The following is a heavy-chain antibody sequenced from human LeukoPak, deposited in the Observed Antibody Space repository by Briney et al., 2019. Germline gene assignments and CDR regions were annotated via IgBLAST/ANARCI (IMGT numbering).Heavy chain of an antibody. J-gene: IGHJ4*02. CDR2: IYTSGST. CDR3: ARGDFDPIYPYFDY. D-gene: IGHD3-9*01. Sequence: SETLSLTCTVSGGSISSGSYYWSWIRQPAGKGLEWIGRIYTSGSTNYNPSLKSRVTISVDTSKNQFPLKLSSVTAADTAVYYCARGDFDPIYPYFDYWGQGTLVTVSS. CDR1: GGSISSGSYY. V-gene: IGHV4-61*02.